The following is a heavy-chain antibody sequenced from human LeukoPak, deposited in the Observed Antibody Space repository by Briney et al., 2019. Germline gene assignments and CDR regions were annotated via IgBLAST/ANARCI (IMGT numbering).Heavy chain of an antibody. J-gene: IGHJ5*02. V-gene: IGHV1-18*01. CDR3: ARGSPVLRYFGWRSRNSNWFDP. Sequence: GASVKLSCNASGYTVTSYGISWVRQARGQGLEWMGWIGAYNGNTNYAQKPTRRVTMTTDTSTSQASMELRSLRSDDTAVYYCARGSPVLRYFGWRSRNSNWFDPGEEGTLVTVS. CDR1: GYTVTSYG. CDR2: IGAYNGNT. D-gene: IGHD3-9*01.